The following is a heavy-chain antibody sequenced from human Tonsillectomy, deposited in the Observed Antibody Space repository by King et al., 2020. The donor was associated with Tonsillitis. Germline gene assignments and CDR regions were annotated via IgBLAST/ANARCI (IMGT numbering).Heavy chain of an antibody. D-gene: IGHD2-15*01. J-gene: IGHJ4*02. Sequence: VQLVESGGGVVRPGRSLRLSCASSGFTFSNYAMHWVRQAPGKGLEWVAVTWSDGRDQYYADSVKGRFTISRDNSKSTVYLQMNSLRVEDAAVYYCARDGGYCSGGNCYRPHYFDYWGQGTLVTVSS. CDR1: GFTFSNYA. CDR3: ARDGGYCSGGNCYRPHYFDY. V-gene: IGHV3-33*01. CDR2: TWSDGRDQ.